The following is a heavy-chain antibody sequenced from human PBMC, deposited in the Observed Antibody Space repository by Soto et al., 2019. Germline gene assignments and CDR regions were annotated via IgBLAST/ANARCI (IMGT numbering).Heavy chain of an antibody. V-gene: IGHV4-30-4*01. CDR1: GGSISSGDYY. CDR3: ARDRIVLMVYAIPRGMDV. D-gene: IGHD2-8*01. J-gene: IGHJ6*02. Sequence: KPSETLSLTCTVSGGSISSGDYYWSWIRQPPGKGLEWIGYIYYSGSTYYNPSLKSRVTISVDTSKNQFSLKLSSVTAADTAVYYCARDRIVLMVYAIPRGMDVWGQGTTVTVSS. CDR2: IYYSGST.